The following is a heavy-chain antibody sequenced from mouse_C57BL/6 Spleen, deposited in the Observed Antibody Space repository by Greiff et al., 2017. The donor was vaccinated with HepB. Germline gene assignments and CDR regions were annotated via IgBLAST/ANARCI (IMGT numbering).Heavy chain of an antibody. J-gene: IGHJ2*01. D-gene: IGHD2-2*01. CDR2: ISDGGSYT. CDR3: AREVSTMVTGGPYFDY. CDR1: GFTFSSYA. V-gene: IGHV5-4*01. Sequence: EVQRVESGGGLVKPGGSLKLSCAASGFTFSSYAMSWVRQTPEKRLEWVATISDGGSYTYYPDNVKGRFTISRDNAKNNLYLQMSHLKSEDTAMYYCAREVSTMVTGGPYFDYWGQGTTLTVSS.